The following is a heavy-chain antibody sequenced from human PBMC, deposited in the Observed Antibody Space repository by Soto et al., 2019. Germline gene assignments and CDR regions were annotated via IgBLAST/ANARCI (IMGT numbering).Heavy chain of an antibody. CDR1: CFTYITYW. CDR3: ARGWGYFDSSGFPYLLAIDV. J-gene: IGHJ6*02. D-gene: IGHD3-22*01. Sequence: PGGSLRLPCAPCCFTYITYWTSWVRQSPGKGLEWVANIKADGSEKYYVDSVEGRFTISRDNAKNSLYLQMTSLRAEDTALYYCARGWGYFDSSGFPYLLAIDVWGQGTTVTVTS. CDR2: IKADGSEK. V-gene: IGHV3-7*01.